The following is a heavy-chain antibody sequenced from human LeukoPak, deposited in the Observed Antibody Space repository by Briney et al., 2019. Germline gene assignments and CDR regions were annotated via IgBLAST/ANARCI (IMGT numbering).Heavy chain of an antibody. J-gene: IGHJ4*02. Sequence: SETLSLTCTVSGGSLSSYYWSWIRQPPGKGLEWIGYIYYSGSTNYNPSLKSRVTISEDRSQNQFSLRLSSVTAADTAVYYCAREVGGTTWDYWGQGTLVTVSS. CDR3: AREVGGTTWDY. CDR2: IYYSGST. V-gene: IGHV4-59*12. D-gene: IGHD4-17*01. CDR1: GGSLSSYY.